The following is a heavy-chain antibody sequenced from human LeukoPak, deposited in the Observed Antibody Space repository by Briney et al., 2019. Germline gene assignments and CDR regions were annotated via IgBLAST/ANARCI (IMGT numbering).Heavy chain of an antibody. J-gene: IGHJ4*02. CDR1: GGSIRGYY. Sequence: SETLSLTCTVSGGSIRGYYWSWIRQPPGKGLEWIGYIYFSGSTSYNPSLKSRVTISVDRSRNQFSLKLSSVAAADTAVYYCARSYDTNFDYWGQGTLVTVSS. CDR2: IYFSGST. V-gene: IGHV4-59*01. D-gene: IGHD3-3*01. CDR3: ARSYDTNFDY.